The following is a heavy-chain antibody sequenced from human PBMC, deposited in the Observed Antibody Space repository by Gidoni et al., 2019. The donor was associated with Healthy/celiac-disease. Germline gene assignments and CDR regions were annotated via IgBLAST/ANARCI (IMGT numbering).Heavy chain of an antibody. CDR1: GCTFSSYS. Sequence: EVQLVESGGGLVKPGGSLRLSCAASGCTFSSYSMNWVRQAPGKGLEWVSSISSSSSYIYYADSVKGRFTISRDNAKNSLYLQMNSLRAEDTAVYYCARAHGDYFDYWGQGTLVTVSS. CDR3: ARAHGDYFDY. V-gene: IGHV3-21*01. D-gene: IGHD3-10*01. J-gene: IGHJ4*02. CDR2: ISSSSSYI.